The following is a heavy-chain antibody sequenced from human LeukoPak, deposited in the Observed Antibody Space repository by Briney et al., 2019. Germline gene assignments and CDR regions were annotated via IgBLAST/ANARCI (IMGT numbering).Heavy chain of an antibody. Sequence: GGSLRLSCAASGFTVSSNYMSWVRQAPGKGLEWVSVIYSGGSTYYADSVKGRFTISRDNSKNTLYLQMNSLRDEDTAVYYCAGRKAVDANYYFDSWGQGTLVTVSS. CDR1: GFTVSSNY. CDR2: IYSGGST. CDR3: AGRKAVDANYYFDS. V-gene: IGHV3-53*01. J-gene: IGHJ4*02. D-gene: IGHD6-19*01.